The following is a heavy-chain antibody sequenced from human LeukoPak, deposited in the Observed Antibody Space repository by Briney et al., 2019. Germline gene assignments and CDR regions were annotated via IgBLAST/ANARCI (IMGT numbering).Heavy chain of an antibody. Sequence: GGSLRLSCAASGFTFSSYWMSWVRQAPGKGLEWVANIKQDGSEKYYVDSVKGRFTISRDNAKNSLYLQMNSLRAEDTAVYYCARGRRDTQYQVFDSWGQGTLVTVSS. J-gene: IGHJ5*01. CDR1: GFTFSSYW. D-gene: IGHD2-2*01. V-gene: IGHV3-7*04. CDR3: ARGRRDTQYQVFDS. CDR2: IKQDGSEK.